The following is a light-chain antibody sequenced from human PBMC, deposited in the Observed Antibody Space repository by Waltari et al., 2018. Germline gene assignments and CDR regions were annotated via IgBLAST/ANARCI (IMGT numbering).Light chain of an antibody. CDR2: GAS. CDR3: QQYYRWWT. J-gene: IGKJ1*01. V-gene: IGKV3-15*01. CDR1: QSIRSD. Sequence: EIVMTQSPATLSVSPGERATLSCRASQSIRSDLAWYQQKPGQAPRILIYGASTRATGIPDRFSGSGSGTEFTLTISSLQSEDFAVYYCQQYYRWWTFGLGTKVERK.